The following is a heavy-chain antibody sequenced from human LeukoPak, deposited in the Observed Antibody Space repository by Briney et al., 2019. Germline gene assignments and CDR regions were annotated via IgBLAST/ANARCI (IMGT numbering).Heavy chain of an antibody. D-gene: IGHD2-8*02. J-gene: IGHJ3*01. V-gene: IGHV1-2*02. CDR1: GYTFDENH. Sequence: SVKVSCMASGYTFDENHIHWVRQVPGQGPEWMGWINPKSGATDSAQQFQGRLTMTRDTSIGTASMDLSGLRLDDTGIYYCARAGDESTGHYDSLHFWGQGTMVTVSS. CDR2: INPKSGAT. CDR3: ARAGDESTGHYDSLHF.